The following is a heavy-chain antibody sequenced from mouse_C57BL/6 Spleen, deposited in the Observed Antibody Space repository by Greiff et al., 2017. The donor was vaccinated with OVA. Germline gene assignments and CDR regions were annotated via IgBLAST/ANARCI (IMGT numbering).Heavy chain of an antibody. CDR2: INPNNGGT. D-gene: IGHD2-1*01. V-gene: IGHV1-22*01. CDR1: GYTFTDYN. Sequence: EVKLQESGPELVKPGASVKMSCKASGYTFTDYNMHWVKQSHGKSLEWIGYINPNNGGTSYNQKFKGKATLTVNKSSSTAYMELRSLTSEDSAVYYCARGSYGILFAYWGQGTLVTVSA. J-gene: IGHJ3*01. CDR3: ARGSYGILFAY.